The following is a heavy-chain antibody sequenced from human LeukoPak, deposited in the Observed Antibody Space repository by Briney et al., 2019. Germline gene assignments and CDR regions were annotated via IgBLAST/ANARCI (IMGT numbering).Heavy chain of an antibody. V-gene: IGHV4-59*12. CDR2: IYHSGTT. Sequence: SETLSLTCTVSGGSISDYYWSWIRQSPGKGLEWIGYIYHSGTTNYNPSLKSRVTISVDTSKNQFSLKLSSVTAADTAVYYCARVPRNYYYGMDVWGQGTTVTVSS. CDR1: GGSISDYY. CDR3: ARVPRNYYYGMDV. J-gene: IGHJ6*02.